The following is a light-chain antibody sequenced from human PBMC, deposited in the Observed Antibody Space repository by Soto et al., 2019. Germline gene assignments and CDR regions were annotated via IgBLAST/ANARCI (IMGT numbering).Light chain of an antibody. CDR3: QQRINWPLT. Sequence: EIVLTQSPATLSLSPGERATLSCRASQSISSHLAWYQQKPGQAPRLLIYGASNRATGIPARFSGSGSGTDLSLTMRSLTPEDFPVYYCQQRINWPLTFGGGTKVEIK. CDR2: GAS. V-gene: IGKV3-11*01. CDR1: QSISSH. J-gene: IGKJ4*01.